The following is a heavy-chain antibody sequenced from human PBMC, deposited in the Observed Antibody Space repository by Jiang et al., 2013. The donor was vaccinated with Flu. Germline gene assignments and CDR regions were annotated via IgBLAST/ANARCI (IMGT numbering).Heavy chain of an antibody. CDR1: GYSFTSYW. D-gene: IGHD3-22*01. J-gene: IGHJ4*02. CDR3: ARLDYYDSSGYYNY. V-gene: IGHV5-51*01. CDR2: IDPGDSDT. Sequence: GAEVKKPGESLRISCKGSGYSFTSYWISWVRQMPGKGLEWMGRIDPGDSDTRYSPSFQGQVTISADKSISTAYLQWSSLKASDTAMYYCARLDYYDSSGYYNYWGQGTLVTVSS.